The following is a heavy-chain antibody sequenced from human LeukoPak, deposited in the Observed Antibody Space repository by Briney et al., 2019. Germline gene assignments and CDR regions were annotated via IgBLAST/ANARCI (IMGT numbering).Heavy chain of an antibody. J-gene: IGHJ4*02. Sequence: SETLSLTCTVSGGSISSSSYYWGWIRQPPGKGLEWIGSIYYSGSTYYNPSLKSRVTISVDTSKNQFSLKLSSVTAADTAVYYCARGDDILTGYSRFLDYWGQGTLVTVSS. V-gene: IGHV4-39*01. CDR2: IYYSGST. CDR1: GGSISSSSYY. D-gene: IGHD3-9*01. CDR3: ARGDDILTGYSRFLDY.